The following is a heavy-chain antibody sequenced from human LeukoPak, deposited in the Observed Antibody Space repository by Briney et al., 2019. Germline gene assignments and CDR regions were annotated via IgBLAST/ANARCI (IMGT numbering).Heavy chain of an antibody. Sequence: PGGSLRLSCAASGFTFSGSAMHWVRQASGKGLEWVGRIRSKANSYATAYAASVKGRFTISRDDSKNTAYLQMNSLKTEDTAVYYCARDFSAYRFGEFDYWGQGTLVTVSS. CDR1: GFTFSGSA. CDR3: ARDFSAYRFGEFDY. V-gene: IGHV3-73*01. J-gene: IGHJ4*02. CDR2: IRSKANSYAT. D-gene: IGHD3-10*01.